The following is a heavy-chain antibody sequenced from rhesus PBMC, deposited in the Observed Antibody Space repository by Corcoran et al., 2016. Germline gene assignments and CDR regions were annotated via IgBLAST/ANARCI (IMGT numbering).Heavy chain of an antibody. J-gene: IGHJ4*01. CDR1: GFSLTTSGMG. CDR3: ARGGYFDY. CDR2: IYWDDDK. V-gene: IGHV2-174*01. Sequence: QVTLKESGPALVKPTQTLTLTCTFSGFSLTTSGMGVGWIRQPPGKALEWLALIYWDDDKRYSTSLKSRLTISKDTSKNHVVLTMTNMDPVDTATYYCARGGYFDYWGPGVLVTVSS.